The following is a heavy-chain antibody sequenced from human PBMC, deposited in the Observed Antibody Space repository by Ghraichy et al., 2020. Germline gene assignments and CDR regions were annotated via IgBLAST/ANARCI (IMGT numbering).Heavy chain of an antibody. CDR3: AREREPFRRGSSWYFWYFDL. V-gene: IGHV1-18*01. CDR1: GYTFTSYG. CDR2: ISAYNGNT. Sequence: ASVKVSCKASGYTFTSYGISWVRQAPGQGLEWMGWISAYNGNTNYAQKLQGRVTMTTDTSTSTAYMALRSLRSDDTAVYYCAREREPFRRGSSWYFWYFDLWGRGTLVTVSS. J-gene: IGHJ2*01. D-gene: IGHD6-13*01.